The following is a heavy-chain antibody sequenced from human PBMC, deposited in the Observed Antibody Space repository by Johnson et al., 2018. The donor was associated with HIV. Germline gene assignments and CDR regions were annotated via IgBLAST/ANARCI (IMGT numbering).Heavy chain of an antibody. CDR2: ISSSGDTT. CDR1: GFTFSDYC. CDR3: ARGGSMWGRLVLGEKGGAFDI. D-gene: IGHD3-16*01. V-gene: IGHV3-11*04. J-gene: IGHJ3*02. Sequence: QVQLVESGGGVVQPGGSLRLSCAASGFTFSDYCMSWIRQAPGKGLEWISYISSSGDTTYYADSVKGRVTISRDNAKNSLYLQMNSRRAEDKALYYCARGGSMWGRLVLGEKGGAFDIWGQGTMVTVSS.